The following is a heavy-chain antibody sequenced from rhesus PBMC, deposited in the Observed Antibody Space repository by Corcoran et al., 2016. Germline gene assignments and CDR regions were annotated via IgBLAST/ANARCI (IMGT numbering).Heavy chain of an antibody. J-gene: IGHJ4*01. CDR1: GGSISSSY. V-gene: IGHV4-169*02. Sequence: QLQLQESGPGLVKPSETLSVTCAVSGGSISSSYWRWIRQAPGKGLEWIGYIYGSGSSTNYNPSLKSRVTLSVDTSKNQLSRKLSSVTTADTAVYYCARDRGPGAYWGQVVLVTGPS. CDR3: ARDRGPGAY. D-gene: IGHD3-9*01. CDR2: IYGSGSST.